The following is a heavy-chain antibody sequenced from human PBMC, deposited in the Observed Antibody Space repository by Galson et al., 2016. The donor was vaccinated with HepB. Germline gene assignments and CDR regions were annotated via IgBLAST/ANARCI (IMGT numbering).Heavy chain of an antibody. D-gene: IGHD5-24*01. Sequence: SLRLSCAASGFTFRKYGFNWVRLTPGKGLEWLSYIESYSKIIRYTESVRSRFTVSRDNAKNSVYLQLSGLRVEDTAIYYCARDGPNYNYDFWGQGTRVTVFS. CDR1: GFTFRKYG. CDR2: IESYSKII. V-gene: IGHV3-48*04. J-gene: IGHJ4*02. CDR3: ARDGPNYNYDF.